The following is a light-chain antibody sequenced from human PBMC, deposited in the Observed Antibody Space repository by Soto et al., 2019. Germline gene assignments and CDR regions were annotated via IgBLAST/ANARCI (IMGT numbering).Light chain of an antibody. CDR2: GAS. J-gene: IGKJ1*01. CDR3: QQYNNRPPWT. Sequence: EKVMTQSPATLSVSPGERGTLSCRARQSVSSNLAWYQQKPGQAPRLLIYGASTRATGIPARFSGSGSGTEFSLTITSLQSEDFALYYCQQYNNRPPWTFGQGTKVDIK. CDR1: QSVSSN. V-gene: IGKV3-15*01.